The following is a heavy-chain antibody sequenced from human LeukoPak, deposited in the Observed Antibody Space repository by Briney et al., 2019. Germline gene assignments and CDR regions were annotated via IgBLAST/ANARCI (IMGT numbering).Heavy chain of an antibody. D-gene: IGHD1-26*01. CDR1: GFTFSSYW. CDR2: IKQDGSEK. V-gene: IGHV3-7*03. J-gene: IGHJ5*02. CDR3: ARAGSYYENWFDP. Sequence: GGSLRLSCAASGFTFSSYWMSWVRQAPGKGLEWVANIKQDGSEKYYVDSVKGRFTISRDNAKNSLYLQMNSLRAEDTAVYYCARAGSYYENWFDPWGQGTLVTVSS.